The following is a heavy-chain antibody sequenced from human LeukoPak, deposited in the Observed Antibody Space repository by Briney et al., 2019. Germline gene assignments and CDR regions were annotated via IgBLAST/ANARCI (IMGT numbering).Heavy chain of an antibody. Sequence: GESLKISCKGSGYRLNAYYTAWVRQMPGKGLEWMGIIFPDDSDTRYTPAFHGQVTISADKSINTAYLQLTSLKASDTAMYYCATTSGTMGAYYYYMDVWGRGTTVTVSS. CDR3: ATTSGTMGAYYYYMDV. CDR2: IFPDDSDT. D-gene: IGHD1-1*01. J-gene: IGHJ6*03. CDR1: GYRLNAYY. V-gene: IGHV5-51*01.